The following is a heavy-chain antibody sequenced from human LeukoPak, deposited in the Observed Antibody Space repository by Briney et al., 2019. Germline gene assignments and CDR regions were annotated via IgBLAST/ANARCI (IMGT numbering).Heavy chain of an antibody. D-gene: IGHD3-10*01. Sequence: GGSLRLSCAASGFTFTNAWMNWVRQAPGKGLEWLGRSKSKGDGGTTDYAAPVKGRFTISRGDSKNILYLQMNSLKIEDTAVYFCSTPPIRGSRYYYYHMDVWGKGTTVTVSS. CDR3: STPPIRGSRYYYYHMDV. CDR2: SKSKGDGGTT. CDR1: GFTFTNAW. V-gene: IGHV3-15*01. J-gene: IGHJ6*03.